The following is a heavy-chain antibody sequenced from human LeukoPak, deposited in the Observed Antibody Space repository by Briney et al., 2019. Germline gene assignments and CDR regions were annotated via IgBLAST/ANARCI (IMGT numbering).Heavy chain of an antibody. D-gene: IGHD6-13*01. Sequence: SETLSLTCTVSGGSVSSYSWSWIRQPPGKGLEWIGYIYYSGSTNYNPSLKSRVTISVDTSKNQFSLRLSSVTAADTAVYYCAGDRGSSWYYTMDVWGQGTTVIVSS. CDR2: IYYSGST. CDR1: GGSVSSYS. CDR3: AGDRGSSWYYTMDV. J-gene: IGHJ6*02. V-gene: IGHV4-59*02.